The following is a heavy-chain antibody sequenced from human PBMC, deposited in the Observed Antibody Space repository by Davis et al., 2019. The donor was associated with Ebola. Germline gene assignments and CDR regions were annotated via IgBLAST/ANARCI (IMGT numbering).Heavy chain of an antibody. D-gene: IGHD6-13*01. J-gene: IGHJ6*02. CDR2: ISSDSDYI. V-gene: IGHV3-21*01. CDR1: GFTFSTYS. Sequence: GESLKISCAASGFTFSTYSMSWVRQAPGKALEWVSSISSDSDYIYYADSAKGRFTISRDNAKNSLFLQMNSLRAEDTAVYYCAKEQIAEDGYYHYYGMDVWGQGTTVTVSS. CDR3: AKEQIAEDGYYHYYGMDV.